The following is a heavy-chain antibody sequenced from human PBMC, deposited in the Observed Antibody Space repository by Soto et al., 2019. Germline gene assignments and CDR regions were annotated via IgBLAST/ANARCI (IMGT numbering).Heavy chain of an antibody. V-gene: IGHV3-23*01. CDR3: ARDQLRPGILYSLGVLLPEYGL. J-gene: IGHJ4*02. Sequence: PGGSLRLSCAASGFAFSTFAMTWVRQAPGKGLEWVAAISVSGNNAYYADSVKGRFTISRDNSQNSVFLQMSSLRADDTAVYYRARDQLRPGILYSLGVLLPEYGLWGQGTLVTVSS. D-gene: IGHD3-22*01. CDR2: ISVSGNNA. CDR1: GFAFSTFA.